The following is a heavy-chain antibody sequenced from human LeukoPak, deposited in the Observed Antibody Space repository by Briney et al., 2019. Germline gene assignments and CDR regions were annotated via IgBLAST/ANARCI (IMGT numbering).Heavy chain of an antibody. D-gene: IGHD3-3*01. J-gene: IGHJ4*02. Sequence: GGSLRLSCAASGFTFDDYGMSWVRQAPGKGLEWVSGINWNGGSTGYADSVKGRFAISRDNAKNSLYLQMNSLRAEDTASYYCARGPAIFGVVTRDADYWGQGTLVTVSS. CDR1: GFTFDDYG. V-gene: IGHV3-20*04. CDR2: INWNGGST. CDR3: ARGPAIFGVVTRDADY.